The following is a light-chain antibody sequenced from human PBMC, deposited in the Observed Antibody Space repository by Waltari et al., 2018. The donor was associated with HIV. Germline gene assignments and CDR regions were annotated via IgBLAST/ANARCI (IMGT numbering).Light chain of an antibody. CDR2: DDS. V-gene: IGLV3-21*02. Sequence: SYVLTQPPSVSVAPGQTARITCGGNNIGSKSVHWYQQKPGQDPVLGVYDDSDRPSGIPGRFAGSNSGNTATLTISRVEAGDEADYYCQVWDSSSDHYVFGTGTKVTVL. CDR1: NIGSKS. J-gene: IGLJ1*01. CDR3: QVWDSSSDHYV.